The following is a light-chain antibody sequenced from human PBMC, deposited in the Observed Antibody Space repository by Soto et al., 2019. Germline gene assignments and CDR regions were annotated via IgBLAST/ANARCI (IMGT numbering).Light chain of an antibody. CDR2: GAS. CDR1: QSVSTNY. CDR3: QQYGSSPPT. V-gene: IGKV3-20*01. J-gene: IGKJ1*01. Sequence: EIVLTLSPGTLSLSPGERATLSCRASQSVSTNYLAWYQRKPGQAPRLLIYGASSRATDIPDRFSGSGSGTDFTLTITRLKPEDFAVYYCQQYGSSPPTFGQGTKVEIK.